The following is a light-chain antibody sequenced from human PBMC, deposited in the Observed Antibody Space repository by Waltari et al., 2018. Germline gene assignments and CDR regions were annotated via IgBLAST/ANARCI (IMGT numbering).Light chain of an antibody. CDR3: SSYTTGSTRYV. CDR1: SSDIGAYNF. J-gene: IGLJ1*01. Sequence: QPASVSGSPGQSITISCTGTSSDIGAYNFVSWYQKHPGKAPKVMIYDVNNRPSGVSSRFSGSKSGNTASLTISGLQAEDEADYYCSSYTTGSTRYVFGSGTKVTVL. V-gene: IGLV2-14*03. CDR2: DVN.